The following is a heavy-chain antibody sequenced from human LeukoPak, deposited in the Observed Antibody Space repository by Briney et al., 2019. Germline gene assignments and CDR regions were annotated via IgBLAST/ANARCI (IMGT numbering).Heavy chain of an antibody. CDR1: GFTFSSYA. CDR2: ISGSGGST. CDR3: ARDDCSSTSCLYYFDY. D-gene: IGHD2-2*01. V-gene: IGHV3-23*01. J-gene: IGHJ4*02. Sequence: GGSLRLSCAASGFTFSSYAMSWVRQAPGKGLEWVSAISGSGGSTYYADSVKGRFTTSRDNSKNTLYLQMNSLRAEDTAVYYCARDDCSSTSCLYYFDYWGQGTLVTVSS.